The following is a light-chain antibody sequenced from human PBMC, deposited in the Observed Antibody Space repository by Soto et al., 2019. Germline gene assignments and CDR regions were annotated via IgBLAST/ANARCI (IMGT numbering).Light chain of an antibody. CDR3: SSFTRSSTWV. CDR2: EVS. CDR1: SSDVGAYKY. Sequence: QSALTQPASVSGSPGQSITISCTGTSSDVGAYKYVSWYQQHPGKVPTLIIYEVSIRPSGVSNRFSGSKSGNTASLTISGLHAEDEADYYCSSFTRSSTWVFGGGTKLTVL. J-gene: IGLJ3*02. V-gene: IGLV2-14*01.